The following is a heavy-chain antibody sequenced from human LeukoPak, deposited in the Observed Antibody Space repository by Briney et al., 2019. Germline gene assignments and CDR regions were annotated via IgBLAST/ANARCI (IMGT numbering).Heavy chain of an antibody. CDR1: GFTFSDYY. J-gene: IGHJ6*02. D-gene: IGHD5-12*01. V-gene: IGHV3-11*05. CDR3: ARDTRGYSGYDDYGMDV. Sequence: PGRSLRLSCAASGFTFSDYYMSWIRQAPGKGLEWVSYISSSSSYTNYADSVKGRFTISRDNAKNSLYLQMNSLRAEDTAVYYCARDTRGYSGYDDYGMDVWGQGTTVTVSS. CDR2: ISSSSSYT.